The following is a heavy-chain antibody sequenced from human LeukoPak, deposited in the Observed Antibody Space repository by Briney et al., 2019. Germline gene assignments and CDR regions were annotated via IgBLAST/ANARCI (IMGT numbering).Heavy chain of an antibody. V-gene: IGHV4-30-4*08. Sequence: SETLSLTCTFSGGSISSGDYYWSWIRQPPGKGLEWIGYIYYSGSTYYNPSLKSRVTISVDTSKNQFSLKLSSVTAADTAVYYCARAFRDYFDYWGQGTLVTVSS. J-gene: IGHJ4*02. CDR3: ARAFRDYFDY. CDR2: IYYSGST. CDR1: GGSISSGDYY.